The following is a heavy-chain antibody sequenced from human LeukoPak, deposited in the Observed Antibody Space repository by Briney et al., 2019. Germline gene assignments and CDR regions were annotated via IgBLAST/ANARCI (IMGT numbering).Heavy chain of an antibody. CDR2: IHTSGDT. CDR3: IVFGDSNH. J-gene: IGHJ5*02. V-gene: IGHV3-53*01. Sequence: GGSLRLSCAASGFTFSSYGMHWVRQAPGKGLEWVSAIHTSGDTCYADSVKGRFTISRDTSKNTLYLQINSLRVEDTAVYYCIVFGDSNHWGQGTLVTVSS. D-gene: IGHD4-17*01. CDR1: GFTFSSYG.